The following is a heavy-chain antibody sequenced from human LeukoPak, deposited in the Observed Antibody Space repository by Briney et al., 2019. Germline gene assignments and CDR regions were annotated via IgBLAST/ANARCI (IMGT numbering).Heavy chain of an antibody. D-gene: IGHD1-26*01. CDR2: IIPIFGTA. V-gene: IGHV1-69*13. CDR1: GGTFSSYA. CDR3: ARSRELSYYYYGMDV. Sequence: ASVKVSRKASGGTFSSYAISWVRQAPGQGLEWMGGIIPIFGTANYAQKFQGRVTITADESTSTAYMELSSLRSEDTAVYYCARSRELSYYYYGMDVWGQGTTVTVSS. J-gene: IGHJ6*02.